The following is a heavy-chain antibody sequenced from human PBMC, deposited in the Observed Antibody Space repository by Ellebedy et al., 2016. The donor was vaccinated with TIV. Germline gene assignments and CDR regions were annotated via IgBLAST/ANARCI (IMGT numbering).Heavy chain of an antibody. Sequence: SLKISCAASGFTFDDYAMHWVRQAPGKGLEWVSGISWNSGSISYADSVKGRFTISRDNAKNSLYLQMNSLRAEDTALYYCAKGRVDTAMALYGMDVWGQGTTVTVSS. J-gene: IGHJ6*02. V-gene: IGHV3-9*01. D-gene: IGHD5-18*01. CDR2: ISWNSGSI. CDR1: GFTFDDYA. CDR3: AKGRVDTAMALYGMDV.